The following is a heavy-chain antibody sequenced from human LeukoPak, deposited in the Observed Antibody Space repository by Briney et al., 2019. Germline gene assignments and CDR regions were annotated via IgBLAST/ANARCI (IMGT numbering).Heavy chain of an antibody. V-gene: IGHV3-48*02. J-gene: IGHJ4*02. CDR1: GLTVSSYS. D-gene: IGHD3-22*01. CDR3: ARGPYYYDSSGYYVDPFKPYYFDY. CDR2: ISSSSSTI. Sequence: PGGSLRLSCVASGLTVSSYSMNWVRQAPGKGLEWVSYISSSSSTIYYADSVKGRFTISRDNAKNSLDLQMNSLRDEDTAVYYCARGPYYYDSSGYYVDPFKPYYFDYWGQGTLVTVSS.